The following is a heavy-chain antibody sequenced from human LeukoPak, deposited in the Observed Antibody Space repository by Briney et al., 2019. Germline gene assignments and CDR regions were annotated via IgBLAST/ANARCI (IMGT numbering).Heavy chain of an antibody. CDR3: ARDLSPHYDFSANWFDP. CDR1: GFTFSSYS. V-gene: IGHV3-21*01. D-gene: IGHD3-3*01. Sequence: GGSLRLSCAASGFTFSSYSMKWVRQAPGKGLEWVSSISSSSSYIYYADSVKGRFTISRDNAKNSLYLQMNSLRAEDTAVYYCARDLSPHYDFSANWFDPWGQGTLVTVSS. J-gene: IGHJ5*02. CDR2: ISSSSSYI.